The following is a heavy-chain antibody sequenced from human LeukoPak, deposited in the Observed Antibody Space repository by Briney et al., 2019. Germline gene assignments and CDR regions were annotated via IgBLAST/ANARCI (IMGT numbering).Heavy chain of an antibody. CDR3: ARRGVVVAAAPFGAFEL. V-gene: IGHV3-66*01. Sequence: GGSLSLSCAASGFTVSSNYMSWVRQAPGKGLEWVSVIYSGGRTYYADSVKGRFTISRDNSKNTLYLQMNSLRAEDTAVYYCARRGVVVAAAPFGAFELWGQGTMVTVSS. CDR1: GFTVSSNY. J-gene: IGHJ3*01. D-gene: IGHD2-15*01. CDR2: IYSGGRT.